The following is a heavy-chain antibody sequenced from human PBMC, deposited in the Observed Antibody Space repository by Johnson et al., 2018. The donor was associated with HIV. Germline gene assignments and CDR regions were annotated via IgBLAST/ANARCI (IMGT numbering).Heavy chain of an antibody. D-gene: IGHD5-18*01. Sequence: QVQLVESGGGVVQPGGSLRLSCAASGFTFSSYGMHWVRQAPGKGLEWVAFIRYDGTNKNYGDSVKGRFTISRDNSKNTLFLQMNSLRTEDTALYYCAKSRGGYSYGYDAFDIWGQGTMVTVSS. J-gene: IGHJ3*02. CDR2: IRYDGTNK. V-gene: IGHV3-30*02. CDR3: AKSRGGYSYGYDAFDI. CDR1: GFTFSSYG.